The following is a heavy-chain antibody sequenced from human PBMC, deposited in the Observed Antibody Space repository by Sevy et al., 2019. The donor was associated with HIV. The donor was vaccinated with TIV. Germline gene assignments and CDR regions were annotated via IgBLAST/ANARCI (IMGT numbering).Heavy chain of an antibody. CDR3: ARENYYDSSGFGHGDNWFDP. V-gene: IGHV4-31*03. D-gene: IGHD3-22*01. CDR1: GGSISSGGYY. J-gene: IGHJ5*02. Sequence: SETLSLTCTVSGGSISSGGYYWSWIRQHPGKGLEWIGYIYYSGSTYYNPSLKSRVTISVDTSKNQFSLKLSSVTAADTAVYYCARENYYDSSGFGHGDNWFDPWGQGTLVTVSS. CDR2: IYYSGST.